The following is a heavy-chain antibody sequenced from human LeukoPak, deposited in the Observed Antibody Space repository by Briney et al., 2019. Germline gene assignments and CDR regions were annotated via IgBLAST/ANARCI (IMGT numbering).Heavy chain of an antibody. V-gene: IGHV4-38-2*02. CDR3: ARAVFELSGYGGFYFDY. J-gene: IGHJ4*02. CDR1: GYSISSGYY. D-gene: IGHD5-12*01. CDR2: INHSGTT. Sequence: SETLSLTCTVSGYSISSGYYWGWIRQPPGKGLQWIGSINHSGTTYYDPSLKSRVTISVDTSKNRFSLKLHSVTAADTAVYYCARAVFELSGYGGFYFDYWGQGTLVTVSS.